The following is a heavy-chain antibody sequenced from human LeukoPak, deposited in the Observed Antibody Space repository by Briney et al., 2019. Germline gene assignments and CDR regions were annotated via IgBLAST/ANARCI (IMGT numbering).Heavy chain of an antibody. V-gene: IGHV3-11*01. D-gene: IGHD3-3*01. CDR3: ARDSTSYDFWSGYWEANYYYYGMDV. J-gene: IGHJ6*02. CDR1: GFTFSVYY. Sequence: PGGSLRLSCAASGFTFSVYYMSWIRQAPGKGLEWVSYISSSGSTIYYADSVKGRFTISRDNAKNSLYLQMNSLRAEDTAVYYCARDSTSYDFWSGYWEANYYYYGMDVWGQGTTVTVSS. CDR2: ISSSGSTI.